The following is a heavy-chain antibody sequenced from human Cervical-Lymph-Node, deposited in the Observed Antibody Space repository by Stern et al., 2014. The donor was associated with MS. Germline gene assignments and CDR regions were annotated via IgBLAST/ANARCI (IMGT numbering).Heavy chain of an antibody. CDR2: INPSGYST. CDR3: AREVAGHRLGMMDV. CDR1: GYTFTSYY. D-gene: IGHD6-19*01. Sequence: QVQLVQSGAEVKKPGASVKVSCKASGYTFTSYYMHWVRQAPGEGLEWMGIINPSGYSTSYAQRFQGRVTMTRDTSTSTVYMELSSLRSDDTAVYYCAREVAGHRLGMMDVWGQGTTVTVSS. J-gene: IGHJ6*02. V-gene: IGHV1-46*01.